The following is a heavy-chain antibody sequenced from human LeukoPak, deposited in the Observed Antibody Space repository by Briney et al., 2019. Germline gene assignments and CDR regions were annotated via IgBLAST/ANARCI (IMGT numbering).Heavy chain of an antibody. CDR2: INAGNGNT. Sequence: ASVKVSCKASGYTFTSYAMHWVRQAPGQRLEWMGWINAGNGNTKYSQKFQGRVTITRDTSASTAYMELSSLRSEDTAVYYCARDGDYYDSSGYYSSYFDYWGQGTLVTVSS. CDR1: GYTFTSYA. J-gene: IGHJ4*02. CDR3: ARDGDYYDSSGYYSSYFDY. V-gene: IGHV1-3*01. D-gene: IGHD3-22*01.